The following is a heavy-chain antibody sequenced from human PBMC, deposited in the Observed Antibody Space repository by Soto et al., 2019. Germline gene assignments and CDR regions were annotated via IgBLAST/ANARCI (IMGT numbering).Heavy chain of an antibody. CDR2: IWYDGSNK. Sequence: QVQLVESGGGVVQPGRSLRLSCAASGFTFSTYGMHWVRQAPGKGLEWVAVIWYDGSNKYYADSVKGRFTISRDNSKNTLYLQMNSLRAEDTAVYHCASGKSGDQNVDYWGQGTLVTVSS. D-gene: IGHD5-12*01. CDR1: GFTFSTYG. V-gene: IGHV3-33*01. CDR3: ASGKSGDQNVDY. J-gene: IGHJ4*02.